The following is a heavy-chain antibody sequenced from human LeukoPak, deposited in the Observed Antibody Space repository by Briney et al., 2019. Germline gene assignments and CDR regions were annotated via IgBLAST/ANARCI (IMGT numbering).Heavy chain of an antibody. D-gene: IGHD3-3*01. Sequence: SETLSLTCPVSARSISSYYWSWIRQPPGKGLEWIGYIYYSGSTNYNPSLKSRVTISVDTSTTQFSLKLSSVTAADTAVYYCARVLTIFGVVDAFDIWGQGTMVTVSS. CDR1: ARSISSYY. J-gene: IGHJ3*02. CDR2: IYYSGST. CDR3: ARVLTIFGVVDAFDI. V-gene: IGHV4-59*01.